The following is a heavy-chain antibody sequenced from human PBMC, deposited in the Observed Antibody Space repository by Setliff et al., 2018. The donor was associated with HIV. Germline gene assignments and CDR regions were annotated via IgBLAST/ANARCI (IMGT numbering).Heavy chain of an antibody. CDR3: ARDVAVASFFNY. Sequence: LRLSCAASGFSISDVWMGWVRQAPGKGLEWVANIKEDGSEQYYMDAVKGRFTISRDNAKNSLYLQMSSLRAEDTAVYYCARDVAVASFFNYWGQGTLVTVSS. D-gene: IGHD6-19*01. CDR2: IKEDGSEQ. V-gene: IGHV3-7*05. J-gene: IGHJ4*02. CDR1: GFSISDVW.